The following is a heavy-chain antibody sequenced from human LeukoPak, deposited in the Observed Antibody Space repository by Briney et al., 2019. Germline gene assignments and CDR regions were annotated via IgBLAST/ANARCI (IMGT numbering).Heavy chain of an antibody. CDR3: ARYYYYGSGSFDY. J-gene: IGHJ4*02. Sequence: PGGSLRLSCAASGFTFSTYAMHRVRQAPGKGLEWVAVISYDGSNKNYADSVKGRFTISRDNSKNMLYLQMNSLRAEDTAVYYCARYYYYGSGSFDYWGQGTLVTVSS. V-gene: IGHV3-30-3*01. CDR1: GFTFSTYA. D-gene: IGHD3-10*01. CDR2: ISYDGSNK.